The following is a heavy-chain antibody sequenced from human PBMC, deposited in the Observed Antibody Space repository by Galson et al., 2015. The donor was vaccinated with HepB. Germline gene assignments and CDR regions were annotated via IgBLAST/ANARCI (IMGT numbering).Heavy chain of an antibody. D-gene: IGHD6-13*01. CDR2: IYWDDDT. V-gene: IGHV2-5*02. J-gene: IGHJ4*02. CDR3: AHSPYSSGWSDRFDY. Sequence: PALVKPTQTLTLTCSFSGFSLTTSGPGVGWIRQPPGKALEWLALIYWDDDTRYSPPLKSRLTITKDTSKTQVVLTMTNMEPVDTATYYCAHSPYSSGWSDRFDYWGQGTLVTVSS. CDR1: GFSLTTSGPG.